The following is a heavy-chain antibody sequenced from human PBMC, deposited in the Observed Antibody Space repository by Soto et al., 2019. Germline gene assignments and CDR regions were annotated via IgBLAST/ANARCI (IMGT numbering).Heavy chain of an antibody. CDR3: ARAQRIQLWASGMDV. J-gene: IGHJ6*02. V-gene: IGHV1-69*01. D-gene: IGHD5-18*01. CDR1: GGTLSSYV. CDR2: IIPVFGTV. Sequence: QVQLVQSGAEVKKPGSSVKVSCKASGGTLSSYVISWVRQAPGQGFEWMGGIIPVFGTVNYAQKFQGRVTVTADESTTTAYMELRSLRSEDAAVYYCARAQRIQLWASGMDVWGQGTTVTVSS.